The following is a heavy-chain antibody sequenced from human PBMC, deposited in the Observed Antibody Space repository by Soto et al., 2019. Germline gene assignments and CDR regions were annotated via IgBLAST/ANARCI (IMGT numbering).Heavy chain of an antibody. D-gene: IGHD6-19*01. CDR3: AKDDGEQWLLPHLDK. CDR1: GFNFKKFA. J-gene: IGHJ4*02. Sequence: EVQLLESGGGVVQPGGSLRLSCVASGFNFKKFAMSWVRQAPGEGLDWVSGISCCGGSTSYADSVKGRFSIARDDSTNTLSLQMNNLRVEDTAQYYCAKDDGEQWLLPHLDKWGQGTLVTVS. V-gene: IGHV3-23*01. CDR2: ISCCGGST.